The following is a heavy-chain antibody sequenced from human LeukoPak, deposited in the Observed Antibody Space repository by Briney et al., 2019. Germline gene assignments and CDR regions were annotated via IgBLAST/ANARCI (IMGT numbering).Heavy chain of an antibody. Sequence: ASVKVSCKASGYTFTSYGISWVRQAPGQGLEWMGWISAYNGNTNYAQKLQGRVTMTTDTSTSTAYMELRSLRSDDTAVYYCARADKLRFLEWLFWDYWGQGTLVTVSS. J-gene: IGHJ4*02. CDR3: ARADKLRFLEWLFWDY. V-gene: IGHV1-18*01. CDR1: GYTFTSYG. CDR2: ISAYNGNT. D-gene: IGHD3-3*01.